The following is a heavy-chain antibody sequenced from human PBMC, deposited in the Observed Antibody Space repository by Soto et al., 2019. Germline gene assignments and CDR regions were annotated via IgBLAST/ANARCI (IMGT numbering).Heavy chain of an antibody. Sequence: KTSETLSLTCTVSGGSISSTSYYWGWFRQPPGKGLEWIGSIHYSGSTYYNPSLKSRVTISVDTSKNQFSLRLSSVTAADTAVYYCARHPPGVRYYYGMDVWGQGTTVTVSS. CDR1: GGSISSTSYY. J-gene: IGHJ6*02. CDR3: ARHPPGVRYYYGMDV. D-gene: IGHD3-10*01. V-gene: IGHV4-39*01. CDR2: IHYSGST.